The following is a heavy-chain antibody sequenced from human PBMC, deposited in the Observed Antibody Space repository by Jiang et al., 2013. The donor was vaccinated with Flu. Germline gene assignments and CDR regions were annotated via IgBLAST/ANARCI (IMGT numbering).Heavy chain of an antibody. J-gene: IGHJ4*02. D-gene: IGHD3-10*01. Sequence: GLVKPSETLSLTCTVSGGSISSYYWSWIRQPPGKGLEWIGYIYYSGSTNYNPSLKSRVTISVDTSKNQFSLKLSSVTAADTAVYYCARDRGFRYWGQGTLVTVSS. V-gene: IGHV4-59*01. CDR1: GGSISSYY. CDR3: ARDRGFRY. CDR2: IYYSGST.